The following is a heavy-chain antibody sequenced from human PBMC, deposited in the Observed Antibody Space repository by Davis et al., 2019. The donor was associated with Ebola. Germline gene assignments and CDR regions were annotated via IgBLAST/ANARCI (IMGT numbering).Heavy chain of an antibody. Sequence: GGSLRLSCAASGFTFSGSAMHWVRQASGKGLEWVGRIRSKANSYATAYAASVKGRFTISRDDSKNTAYLQMNSLKTEDTAVYYCTAKDPDSVDDYWGQGTLGTVSS. V-gene: IGHV3-73*01. CDR3: TAKDPDSVDDY. J-gene: IGHJ4*02. D-gene: IGHD4-23*01. CDR1: GFTFSGSA. CDR2: IRSKANSYAT.